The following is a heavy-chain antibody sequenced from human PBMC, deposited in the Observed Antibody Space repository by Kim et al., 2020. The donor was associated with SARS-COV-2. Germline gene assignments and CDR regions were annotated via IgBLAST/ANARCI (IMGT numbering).Heavy chain of an antibody. CDR2: IKQDGSDK. CDR3: ARLGLLWFGERPSGFDI. D-gene: IGHD3-10*01. CDR1: GFTFSSYW. J-gene: IGHJ3*02. V-gene: IGHV3-7*01. Sequence: GGSLRLSCAASGFTFSSYWMSWVRQAPGKGLEWVANIKQDGSDKYYVDSVKGRITISRDNAKNSVYLQMNSLRVEDTAVYYCARLGLLWFGERPSGFDIWGQGTTVTVSS.